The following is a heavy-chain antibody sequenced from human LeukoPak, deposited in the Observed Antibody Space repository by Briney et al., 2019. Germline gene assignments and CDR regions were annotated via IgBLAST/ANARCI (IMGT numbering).Heavy chain of an antibody. CDR2: IYAGGNT. Sequence: SETLSLTCAVSGESTRSYYWSWIRQPAGKGLEWIGRIYAGGNTNYSPSLKSRVTMSIDTSKNQFSLKLTSVTAADTAVYYCARERLDYYYYYYMDVWGKGTTVTISS. J-gene: IGHJ6*03. CDR1: GESTRSYY. V-gene: IGHV4-4*07. CDR3: ARERLDYYYYYYMDV.